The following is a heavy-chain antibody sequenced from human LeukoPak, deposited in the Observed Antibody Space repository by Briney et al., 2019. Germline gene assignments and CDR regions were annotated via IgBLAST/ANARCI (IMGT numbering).Heavy chain of an antibody. V-gene: IGHV4-4*09. CDR2: IYTSGST. D-gene: IGHD3-10*01. CDR3: ARLSKRWFGVISTPYYFDY. J-gene: IGHJ4*02. CDR1: GVSISSYY. Sequence: SETLSLTCTVSGVSISSYYWSWIRQPPGKGLEWIRYIYTSGSTNHNPSLKSRVTISVDTSKNQFSLKLSSVTAADTAVYYCARLSKRWFGVISTPYYFDYWGQGTLVTVSS.